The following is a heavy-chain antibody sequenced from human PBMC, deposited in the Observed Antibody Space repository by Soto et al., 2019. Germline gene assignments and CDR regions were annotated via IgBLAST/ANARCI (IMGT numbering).Heavy chain of an antibody. D-gene: IGHD3-3*01. Sequence: SQTLSLTCGISGASVSRNSAVWHWIRQSPSRGLGWLGRTFHRSKWYNDYAVSMKSRITISPDTSKNQFSLQLTSVTPDDAGVYYCARAGVTFFGLLPHFDLWGQGTMVTVSS. CDR3: ARAGVTFFGLLPHFDL. V-gene: IGHV6-1*01. J-gene: IGHJ4*02. CDR2: TFHRSKWYN. CDR1: GASVSRNSAV.